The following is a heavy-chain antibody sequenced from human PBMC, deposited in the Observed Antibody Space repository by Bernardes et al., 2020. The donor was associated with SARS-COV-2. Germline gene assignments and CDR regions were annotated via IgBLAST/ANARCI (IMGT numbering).Heavy chain of an antibody. Sequence: VGSLLLSCAASGFTFRGSAMHWVRQASGKGLEWVGRIRSKANSYATAYAASVKGRFTISRDDSKNTANLQMNSLKTEDTAVYYCSPGGWLDPGDYWGQGTLVTVSS. J-gene: IGHJ4*02. CDR2: IRSKANSYAT. CDR3: SPGGWLDPGDY. V-gene: IGHV3-73*01. D-gene: IGHD6-19*01. CDR1: GFTFRGSA.